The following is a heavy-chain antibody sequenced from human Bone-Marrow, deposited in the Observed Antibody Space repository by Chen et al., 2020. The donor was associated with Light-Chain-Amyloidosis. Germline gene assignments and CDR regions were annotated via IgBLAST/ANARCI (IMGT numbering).Heavy chain of an antibody. J-gene: IGHJ4*02. V-gene: IGHV3-48*03. D-gene: IGHD6-13*01. CDR3: ARDAAAAALGTWG. CDR2: ITGRGSTT. Sequence: EAQLVVSGGVLVQPGGSLRLSCAASGFSFSSYGMNWVRQAPGKGLEWISHITGRGSTTYYADSVKGRFTISRDNAKNTLYLQMNNLRVEDTAVYYCARDAAAAALGTWGWGQGTLVTVSS. CDR1: GFSFSSYG.